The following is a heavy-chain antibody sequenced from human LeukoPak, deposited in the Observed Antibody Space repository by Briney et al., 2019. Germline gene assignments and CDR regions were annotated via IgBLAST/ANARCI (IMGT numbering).Heavy chain of an antibody. V-gene: IGHV4-31*03. J-gene: IGHJ5*02. CDR3: ARDRRVRGVIVANWFDP. CDR1: GGPISSGGHY. Sequence: PSQTLSLTCTVSGGPISSGGHYWSWIRHHPGKGLEWIGYIYYSGSTYYNPSLKSRVTMSVDTSKKQFSLKLRSATAADTAVYYCARDRRVRGVIVANWFDPWGQGTLVTVSS. CDR2: IYYSGST. D-gene: IGHD3-10*01.